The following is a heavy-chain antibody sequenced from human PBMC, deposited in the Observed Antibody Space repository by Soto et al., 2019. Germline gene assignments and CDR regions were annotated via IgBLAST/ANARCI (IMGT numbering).Heavy chain of an antibody. CDR1: GFTFSSYA. CDR3: AGRPDDFWSGYYDY. Sequence: QVQLVESGGGVVQPGRSLRLSCAASGFTFSSYAMHWFRQAPGKGLEWVAVISYDGSNKYYADSVKGRFTISRDNSKNTLYLQMNSLRAEDTAVYYCAGRPDDFWSGYYDYWGQGTLVTVSS. V-gene: IGHV3-30-3*01. D-gene: IGHD3-3*01. J-gene: IGHJ4*02. CDR2: ISYDGSNK.